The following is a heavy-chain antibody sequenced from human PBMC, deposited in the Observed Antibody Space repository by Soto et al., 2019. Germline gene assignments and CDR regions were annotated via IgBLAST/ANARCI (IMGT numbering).Heavy chain of an antibody. D-gene: IGHD5-18*01. CDR2: INQSGST. CDR3: ARGDGYTYGS. CDR1: GGSFSGYY. Sequence: NPSETLSLTCAVYGGSFSGYYWSWIRQPPGKGLEWIGEINQSGSTNYNPSLKSRVTISVDTSKNQFSLKLSSVTAADTAVYYCARGDGYTYGSWGRGTLVTVSS. V-gene: IGHV4-34*01. J-gene: IGHJ5*02.